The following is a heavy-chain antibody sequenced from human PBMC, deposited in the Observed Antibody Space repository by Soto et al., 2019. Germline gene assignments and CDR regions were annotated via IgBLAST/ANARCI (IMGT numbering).Heavy chain of an antibody. CDR1: GFTFSSYV. D-gene: IGHD2-8*02. J-gene: IGHJ4*02. Sequence: EVQLLESGGGLVQPGGSLRLSCAASGFTFSSYVMSWVRQAPGKGLEWVSVISRSGDSTYYADSVKGRFTISRDNSKNTLYLQMNSLGAEDTALYYCAKESGGWNAGGCPAPFDYWGQGTLVTVSS. V-gene: IGHV3-23*01. CDR2: ISRSGDST. CDR3: AKESGGWNAGGCPAPFDY.